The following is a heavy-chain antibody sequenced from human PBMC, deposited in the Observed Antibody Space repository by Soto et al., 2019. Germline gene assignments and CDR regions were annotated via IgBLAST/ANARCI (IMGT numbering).Heavy chain of an antibody. CDR3: ARESHDMLTGPPWVWYFDL. J-gene: IGHJ2*01. CDR2: INDRGSI. CDR1: GGSFSGYY. D-gene: IGHD3-9*01. V-gene: IGHV4-34*01. Sequence: QVQLQQWGAGPLRPLETLSLTCGVSGGSFSGYYWAWIRQSPGKGLEWIGEINDRGSINYNPSLTSRVSFSVDTSKNHYSLNLRSVTAADTAVYYCARESHDMLTGPPWVWYFDLWGRGTLVTVSS.